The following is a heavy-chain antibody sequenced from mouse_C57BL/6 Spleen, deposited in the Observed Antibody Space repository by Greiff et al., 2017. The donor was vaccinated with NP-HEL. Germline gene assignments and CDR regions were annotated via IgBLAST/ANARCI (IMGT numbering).Heavy chain of an antibody. CDR3: ARTHTTVVAMDY. V-gene: IGHV5-17*01. CDR1: GFTFSDYG. CDR2: ISSGSSTI. J-gene: IGHJ4*01. D-gene: IGHD1-1*01. Sequence: EVKLVESGGGLVKPGGSLKLSCAASGFTFSDYGMHWVRQAPEKGLEWVAYISSGSSTIYYADTVKGRFTISRDNAKNTLFLQMISLRSEDTAMYYCARTHTTVVAMDYWGQGTSVTVSS.